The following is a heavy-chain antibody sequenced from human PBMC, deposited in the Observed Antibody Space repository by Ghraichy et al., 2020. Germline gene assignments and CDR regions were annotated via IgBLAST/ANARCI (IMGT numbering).Heavy chain of an antibody. J-gene: IGHJ4*02. CDR2: IRGDGSET. CDR1: EFTFSRYW. D-gene: IGHD2-8*02. V-gene: IGHV3-7*01. CDR3: ARDGPGLVEFHF. Sequence: GGSLRLSCAASEFTFSRYWMSWVRQAPGKGLECVSNIRGDGSETLYGDSVKGRFTISRDNARNSLFLQMNSLRAEDTAVYYCARDGPGLVEFHFWGQGTLVTVSS.